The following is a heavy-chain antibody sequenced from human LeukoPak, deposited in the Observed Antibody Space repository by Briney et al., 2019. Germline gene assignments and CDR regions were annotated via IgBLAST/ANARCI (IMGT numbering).Heavy chain of an antibody. CDR1: GGSISSYY. Sequence: SETLSLTCTVSGGSISSYYWSWIRQPPGKGLEWIGYIYYSGSTNYNPPLKSRVTISVDTSKNQFSLKLSSVTAADTAVYYCARSVAVAGIQSELMDVWGQGTTVTVSS. J-gene: IGHJ6*02. CDR3: ARSVAVAGIQSELMDV. V-gene: IGHV4-59*08. D-gene: IGHD6-19*01. CDR2: IYYSGST.